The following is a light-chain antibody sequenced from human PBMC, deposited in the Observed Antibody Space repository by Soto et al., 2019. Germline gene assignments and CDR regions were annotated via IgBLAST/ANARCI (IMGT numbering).Light chain of an antibody. CDR3: QQYNDNWP. J-gene: IGKJ1*01. CDR1: QSISSW. CDR2: KAS. V-gene: IGKV1-5*03. Sequence: DIQMTQSPSTLSASVGDRVTITCRASQSISSWLAWYQQKPGKAPKLLIYKASTLQSGVPSRFSGSGSGTEFTLAISSLLPDDSATYYCQQYNDNWPLAQGTKVDIK.